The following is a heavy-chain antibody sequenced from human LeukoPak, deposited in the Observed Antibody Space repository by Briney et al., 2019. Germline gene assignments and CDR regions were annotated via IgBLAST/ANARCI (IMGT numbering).Heavy chain of an antibody. Sequence: GGSLRLSCAASGFTVSSNYMSWVRQAPGKGLEWASVIYIGGTTCYADSVKGRFTISRDNSKNTLYLQMNSLRAEDTAVYYCASPSVDTAMASWDYWGQGTLVTLSS. J-gene: IGHJ4*02. CDR3: ASPSVDTAMASWDY. CDR1: GFTVSSNY. CDR2: IYIGGTT. D-gene: IGHD5-18*01. V-gene: IGHV3-53*01.